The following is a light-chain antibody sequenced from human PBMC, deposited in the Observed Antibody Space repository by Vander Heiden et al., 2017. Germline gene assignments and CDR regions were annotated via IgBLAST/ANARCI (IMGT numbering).Light chain of an antibody. Sequence: SYELTQPLSGSVALGQTARITCGGNNIGSKNVHWYQQKPGQAPVLVIYRDSNRPSGIPERFSGSNSGNTATLTISRAQAGDEADYYCQVWDSSTGVFGGGTKLTVL. CDR2: RDS. CDR1: NIGSKN. CDR3: QVWDSSTGV. J-gene: IGLJ2*01. V-gene: IGLV3-9*01.